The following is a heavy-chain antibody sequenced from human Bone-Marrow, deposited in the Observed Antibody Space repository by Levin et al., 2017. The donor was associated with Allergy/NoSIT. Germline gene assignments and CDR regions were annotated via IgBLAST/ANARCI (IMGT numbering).Heavy chain of an antibody. D-gene: IGHD2-21*01. CDR1: GFTVSNNY. V-gene: IGHV3-66*01. Sequence: SCAASGFTVSNNYMSWVRQAPGKGLEWVSLIYSDGSTRFADSVKGRFTISRDSSENTLYLQMNSLRAEDTSVYYCARNSGSCNSCGYWGQGTLVTVSS. CDR2: IYSDGST. J-gene: IGHJ4*02. CDR3: ARNSGSCNSCGY.